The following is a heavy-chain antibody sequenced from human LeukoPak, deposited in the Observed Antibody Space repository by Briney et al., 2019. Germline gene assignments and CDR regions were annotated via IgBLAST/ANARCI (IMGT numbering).Heavy chain of an antibody. J-gene: IGHJ6*03. CDR3: ARQMVEGQQNYYMDV. V-gene: IGHV3-33*01. D-gene: IGHD2-15*01. Sequence: GGSLRLSCAASGFTFNRHGMHWVRQASGKGLEWVAFTGPDGKKTFYGDSLNGRFTISRDNFEDTVFLQMNTMRAEDTAVYYCARQMVEGQQNYYMDVWGNGTTVTVSS. CDR2: TGPDGKKT. CDR1: GFTFNRHG.